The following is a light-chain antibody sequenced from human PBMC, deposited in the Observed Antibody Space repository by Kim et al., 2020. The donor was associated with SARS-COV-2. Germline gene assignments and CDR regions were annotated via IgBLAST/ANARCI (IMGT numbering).Light chain of an antibody. CDR2: GKN. CDR1: SLRTYD. J-gene: IGLJ2*01. Sequence: AWRQRVRIKGHGSSLRTYDESCYQQKPGHAPVLFIYGKNNRPSGIPDRFSGSSSGNTASLTITEAQAEDESDYYCNSRYSSDNHVFGGGTQLTVL. V-gene: IGLV3-19*01. CDR3: NSRYSSDNHV.